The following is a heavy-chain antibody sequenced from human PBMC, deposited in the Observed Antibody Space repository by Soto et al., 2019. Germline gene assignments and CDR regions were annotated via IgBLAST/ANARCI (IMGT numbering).Heavy chain of an antibody. V-gene: IGHV3-30-3*01. CDR3: ARPYYDFWTCYPGAFFDY. D-gene: IGHD3-3*01. Sequence: QVQLVESGGGVVPPGRSLRLSCAASGFTFSTYAMYWVRQAPGKGLEWVAVISYDGSNKYEADSMKDRFTISRDNSKNTLYLQMNSLRAEDTAVYYCARPYYDFWTCYPGAFFDYWGQGTLVTVSS. CDR1: GFTFSTYA. CDR2: ISYDGSNK. J-gene: IGHJ4*02.